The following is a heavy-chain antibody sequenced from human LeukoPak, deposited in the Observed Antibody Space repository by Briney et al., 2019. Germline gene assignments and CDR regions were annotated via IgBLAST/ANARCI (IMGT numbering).Heavy chain of an antibody. CDR1: GGSFSGYH. J-gene: IGHJ4*02. CDR3: ARGPRSSRFDY. V-gene: IGHV4-34*01. CDR2: INHSGST. D-gene: IGHD2-15*01. Sequence: KPSETLSLTCAVYGGSFSGYHWSWIRQPPGKGLEWIGEINHSGSTNYNPSLKSRVTISVDTSKNQFSLKLSSVTAADTAVYYCARGPRSSRFDYWGQGTLVTVSS.